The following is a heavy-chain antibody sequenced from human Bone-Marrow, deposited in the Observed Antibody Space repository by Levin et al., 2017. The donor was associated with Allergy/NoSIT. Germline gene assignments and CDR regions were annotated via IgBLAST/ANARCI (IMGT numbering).Heavy chain of an antibody. D-gene: IGHD3-3*01. J-gene: IGHJ6*02. CDR2: INAGNGNA. CDR3: ARDGAFWSGYVYYYYGMDV. V-gene: IGHV1-3*01. CDR1: GYTFTTYS. Sequence: ASVKVSCKASGYTFTTYSIHWVRQAPGQRLEWMGWINAGNGNAEYSQSFQGRVTITRDTSASTAYMELSSLKSEDTAVYYCARDGAFWSGYVYYYYGMDVWGQGTTVTVSS.